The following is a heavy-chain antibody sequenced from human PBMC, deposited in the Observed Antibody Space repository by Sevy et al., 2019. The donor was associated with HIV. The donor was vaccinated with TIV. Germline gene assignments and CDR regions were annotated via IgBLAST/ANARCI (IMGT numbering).Heavy chain of an antibody. CDR3: ARELGPFDY. CDR1: GYTFTSYN. Sequence: ASVKVSCKASGYTFTSYNMNWVRQAPGQGLEWMGWINTNTGNPTYARGFTGRFVFSLDTSVSTAYLQISSLKAEDTAIYCSARELGPFDYWGQGTLVTVSS. J-gene: IGHJ4*02. CDR2: INTNTGNP. D-gene: IGHD6-13*01. V-gene: IGHV7-4-1*02.